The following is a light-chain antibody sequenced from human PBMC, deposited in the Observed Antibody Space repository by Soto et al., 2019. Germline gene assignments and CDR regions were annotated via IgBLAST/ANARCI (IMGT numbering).Light chain of an antibody. J-gene: IGKJ5*01. CDR2: GAS. CDR1: QAVYSSL. CDR3: QQYGNAPIT. Sequence: ETVLPQYPGTLSLSPGEGATLSCRATQAVYSSLLAWYQQKPGQAPRLLIYGASSRATGIPDRFSGSGSGTDFTLSISRLEVEDFAVYHCQQYGNAPITFGQGTRPEIK. V-gene: IGKV3-20*01.